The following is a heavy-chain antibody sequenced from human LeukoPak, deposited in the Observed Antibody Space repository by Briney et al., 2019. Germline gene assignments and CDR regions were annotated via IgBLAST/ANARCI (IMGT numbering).Heavy chain of an antibody. D-gene: IGHD2-15*01. CDR1: GFTFSSYG. V-gene: IGHV3-30*18. CDR2: ISYDGSNK. J-gene: IGHJ6*03. CDR3: AKVMPPGRIRFYSYYMDV. Sequence: PGRSLRLSCVASGFTFSSYGMQWVRQAPGKGLEWVAVISYDGSNKYYADSVKGRFTISRDKSKNTLSLQMNGLRVEDTAVYYCAKVMPPGRIRFYSYYMDVWGKGTTVTVS.